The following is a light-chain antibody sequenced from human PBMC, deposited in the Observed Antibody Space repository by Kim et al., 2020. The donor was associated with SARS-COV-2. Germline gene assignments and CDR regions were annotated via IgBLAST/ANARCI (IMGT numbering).Light chain of an antibody. CDR2: KDS. V-gene: IGLV3-25*03. J-gene: IGLJ1*01. CDR1: ALPKQY. Sequence: VSPGQTARITCSGDALPKQYAYWYQQKPGQAPVLVIYKDSERPSGIPERFSGSSSGTTVTLTISGVQAEDEADYYCQSADSSGTYVFGTGAKVTVL. CDR3: QSADSSGTYV.